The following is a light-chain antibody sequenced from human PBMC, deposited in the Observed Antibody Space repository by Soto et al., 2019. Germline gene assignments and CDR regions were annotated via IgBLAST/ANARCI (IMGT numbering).Light chain of an antibody. CDR1: SGHSSYA. Sequence: QSVLTQSPSASASLGASVKLTCTLSSGHSSYAIAWHQQQPEKGPRYLMKLNSDGSHSKGDGIPDHFSGSSSGAERYLTISSLQSEDEADYYCQTWGTGHVVFGGGTKVTVL. J-gene: IGLJ2*01. CDR3: QTWGTGHVV. CDR2: LNSDGSH. V-gene: IGLV4-69*01.